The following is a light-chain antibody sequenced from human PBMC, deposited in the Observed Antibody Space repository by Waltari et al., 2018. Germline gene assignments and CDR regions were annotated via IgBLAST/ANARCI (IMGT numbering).Light chain of an antibody. CDR1: QVISNW. V-gene: IGKV1-12*01. Sequence: DIQMTLSPSSVSASVGDRVTLVCRASQVISNWLAWYQQKPGKAPKLLIYAASVLQTGVPSRFSGSGSGTDFTLTITNLQPEDFATYFCQQGASFPPTFGQGTKVEVK. CDR3: QQGASFPPT. J-gene: IGKJ1*01. CDR2: AAS.